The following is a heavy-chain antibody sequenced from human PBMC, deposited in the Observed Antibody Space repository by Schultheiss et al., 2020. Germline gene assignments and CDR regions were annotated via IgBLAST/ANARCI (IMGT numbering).Heavy chain of an antibody. CDR1: GFTFSSYG. CDR2: ISYDGSNK. V-gene: IGHV3-30*03. J-gene: IGHJ5*02. CDR3: ARDNGYGDDWFDP. Sequence: GGSLRLSCAASGFTFSSYGMHWVRQAPGKGLEWVAVISYDGSNKYYADSVKGRFTISRDNSKNTLYLQMNSLRAEDTAVYYCARDNGYGDDWFDPWGQGTLVTVSS. D-gene: IGHD4-17*01.